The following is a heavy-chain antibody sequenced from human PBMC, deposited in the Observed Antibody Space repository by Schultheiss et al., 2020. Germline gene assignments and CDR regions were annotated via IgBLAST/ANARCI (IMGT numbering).Heavy chain of an antibody. D-gene: IGHD3-10*01. CDR2: IWYDGNTR. V-gene: IGHV3-33*08. CDR3: ARWFGEDY. CDR1: GFNFSDSG. J-gene: IGHJ4*02. Sequence: GGSLRLSCAASGFNFSDSGMHWVRQAPGKGLEWVAVIWYDGNTRYCADSVKGRLTISRDNSKNTLYLQMNILRADDTAVYYCARWFGEDYWGQGTLVTVSS.